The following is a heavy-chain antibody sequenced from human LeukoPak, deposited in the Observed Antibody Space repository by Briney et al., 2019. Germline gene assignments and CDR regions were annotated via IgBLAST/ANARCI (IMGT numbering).Heavy chain of an antibody. CDR1: GFTFSSYS. CDR3: ARAGDSGSYPVF. J-gene: IGHJ4*02. Sequence: PGGSLRPSCAASGFTFSSYSMNWVRQAPGKGLEWVSSISSSSSYIYYADSVKGRFTISRDNAKNSLYLQMNSLRAEDTAVYYCARAGDSGSYPVFWGRGTLVTVSS. CDR2: ISSSSSYI. D-gene: IGHD1-26*01. V-gene: IGHV3-21*01.